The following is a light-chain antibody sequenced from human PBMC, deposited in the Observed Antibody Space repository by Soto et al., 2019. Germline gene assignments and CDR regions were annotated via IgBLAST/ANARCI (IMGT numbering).Light chain of an antibody. CDR3: HQRYNWPRVT. CDR2: DVS. Sequence: EIVMTQSPATLSVSPGERATLSCRAGQNIHTNLAWYQQKPGQAPRLLIYDVSNRATGIPARFSGSGSGTDFTLTITSLEPEDFAVYFCHQRYNWPRVTFGQGTRLEIK. CDR1: QNIHTN. V-gene: IGKV3-11*01. J-gene: IGKJ5*01.